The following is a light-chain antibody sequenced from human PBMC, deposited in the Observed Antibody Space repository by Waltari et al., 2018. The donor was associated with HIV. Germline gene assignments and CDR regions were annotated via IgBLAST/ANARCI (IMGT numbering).Light chain of an antibody. Sequence: EIVLTQSPATLSLSPGERATLSCRASQSVSNYLAWYQQKPGQAPRLLIDDASNRATGIPAKFSGSGAGTDFTRNISSLEPEDCAVYYCQQRSNWPPGWTFGQGTKVEIK. CDR3: QQRSNWPPGWT. J-gene: IGKJ1*01. V-gene: IGKV3-11*01. CDR2: DAS. CDR1: QSVSNY.